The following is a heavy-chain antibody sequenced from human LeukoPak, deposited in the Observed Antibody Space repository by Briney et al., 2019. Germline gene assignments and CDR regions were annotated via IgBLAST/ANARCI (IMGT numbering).Heavy chain of an antibody. CDR3: AKEENYGSGSYYNDYFDY. J-gene: IGHJ4*02. Sequence: PGGSLRLSCAASGFTFSSYAMSWVRQAPGKGLEWVSAISGSGGSTCYADSVKGRFTISRDNSKNTLYLQMNSLRAEDTAVYYCAKEENYGSGSYYNDYFDYWGQGTLVTVSS. D-gene: IGHD3-10*01. CDR2: ISGSGGST. CDR1: GFTFSSYA. V-gene: IGHV3-23*01.